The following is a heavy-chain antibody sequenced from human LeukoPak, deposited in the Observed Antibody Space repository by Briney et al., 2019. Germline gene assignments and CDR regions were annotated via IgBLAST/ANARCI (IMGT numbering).Heavy chain of an antibody. CDR2: ISVGAEYI. Sequence: GGSLRLSCAASGFTFSTYVMNCFRQAPGKGLEWVSTISVGAEYIFYADSVKGRFTISRDDSNNALYLQMHSLRAEDTALYYCASGPPFLKYFEYWGQGTLVTVSS. CDR1: GFTFSTYV. D-gene: IGHD3-3*01. CDR3: ASGPPFLKYFEY. V-gene: IGHV3-23*01. J-gene: IGHJ4*02.